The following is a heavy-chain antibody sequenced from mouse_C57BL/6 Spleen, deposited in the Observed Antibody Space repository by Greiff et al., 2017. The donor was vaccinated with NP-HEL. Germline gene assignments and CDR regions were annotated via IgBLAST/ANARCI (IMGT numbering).Heavy chain of an antibody. CDR1: GYTFIDYY. CDR2: INPNNGGT. Sequence: VQLQQSGPELVKPGASVKISCKASGYTFIDYYMNWVKQSHGKSLEWIGDINPNNGGTSYNQKFKGKATLSVDKSSSTAYMELRSLTSEDSAVYYCARRGYGSSYRYFDVWGTGTTVTVSS. J-gene: IGHJ1*03. D-gene: IGHD1-1*01. CDR3: ARRGYGSSYRYFDV. V-gene: IGHV1-26*01.